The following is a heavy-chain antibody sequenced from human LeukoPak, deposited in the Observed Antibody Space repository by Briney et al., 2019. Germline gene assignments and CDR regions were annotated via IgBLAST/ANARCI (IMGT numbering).Heavy chain of an antibody. CDR3: ARQGDDFGTYCGGDCYSSFEY. Sequence: EASVTVSCTASGGTFSSYAISWVRQAPGQGLEWMGRIIPILGIANYAQKFQGRVTITADKSTSTAYMELSSLRSEDTAVYYCARQGDDFGTYCGGDCYSSFEYWGQGTLVTVSS. CDR1: GGTFSSYA. V-gene: IGHV1-69*04. D-gene: IGHD2-21*01. J-gene: IGHJ4*02. CDR2: IIPILGIA.